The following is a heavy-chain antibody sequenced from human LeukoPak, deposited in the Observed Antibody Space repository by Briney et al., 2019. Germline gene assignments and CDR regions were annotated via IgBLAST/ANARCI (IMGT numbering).Heavy chain of an antibody. D-gene: IGHD6-13*01. CDR2: IYTSGST. CDR1: GGSISSYY. J-gene: IGHJ5*02. CDR3: ARLTAAGPRTNWFDP. V-gene: IGHV4-4*07. Sequence: SETLSLTCTVSGGSISSYYWSWIRQPAGKGLEWIGRIYTSGSTNYNPSLKSRVTMSVDTSKNQFSLKLSSVTAADTAVYYCARLTAAGPRTNWFDPWGQGTLVADSS.